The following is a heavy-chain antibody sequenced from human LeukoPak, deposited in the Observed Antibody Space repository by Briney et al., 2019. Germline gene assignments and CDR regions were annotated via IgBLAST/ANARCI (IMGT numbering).Heavy chain of an antibody. CDR1: GYTFTGYY. V-gene: IGHV1-2*02. Sequence: GASVKVSCKASGYTFTGYYMHWVRQAPGQGLEWMGWINPNSGGTNYAQKFQGRVTMTRDTSISTAYMELSRLRSDDTAVYHCARGNYDSTGGVRFDPWGQGTLVTVSS. D-gene: IGHD3-22*01. CDR2: INPNSGGT. CDR3: ARGNYDSTGGVRFDP. J-gene: IGHJ5*02.